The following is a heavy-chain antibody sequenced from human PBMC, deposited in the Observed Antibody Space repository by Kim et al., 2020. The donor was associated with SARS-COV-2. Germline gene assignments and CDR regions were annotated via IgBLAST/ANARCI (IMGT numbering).Heavy chain of an antibody. Sequence: PSRKSRVTISVETSKNQFYLKLSSVTAADTAVYYCARAPITMIVVVKAFDIWGQGTMVTVSS. J-gene: IGHJ3*02. CDR3: ARAPITMIVVVKAFDI. V-gene: IGHV4-31*02. D-gene: IGHD3-22*01.